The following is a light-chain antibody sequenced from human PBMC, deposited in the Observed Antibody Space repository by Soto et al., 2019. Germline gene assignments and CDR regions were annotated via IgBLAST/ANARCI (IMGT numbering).Light chain of an antibody. Sequence: DIVMTQSPDSLAVSLGERATINCKSGQSVLYSSNNKNYLAWFQHKPGQPPKLLIYWASTRESGVPDRFSGSGSGTDFTLTISSLRAEDVAIYYCQQYLGTPQTFGQGTKVEIK. J-gene: IGKJ1*01. V-gene: IGKV4-1*01. CDR1: QSVLYSSNNKNY. CDR3: QQYLGTPQT. CDR2: WAS.